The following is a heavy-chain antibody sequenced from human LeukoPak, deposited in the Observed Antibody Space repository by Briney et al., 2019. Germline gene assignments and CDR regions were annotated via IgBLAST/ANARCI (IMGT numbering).Heavy chain of an antibody. Sequence: GGSLRLSCAASGSTFSSYSMNWVRQAPGKGLEWVSSISSSSSYIYYADSVKGRFTISRDNAKNSLYLQMNSLRAEDTAVYYCARDRSGDGYNYGYWGQGTLVTVSS. CDR1: GSTFSSYS. CDR3: ARDRSGDGYNYGY. J-gene: IGHJ4*02. V-gene: IGHV3-21*01. D-gene: IGHD5-24*01. CDR2: ISSSSSYI.